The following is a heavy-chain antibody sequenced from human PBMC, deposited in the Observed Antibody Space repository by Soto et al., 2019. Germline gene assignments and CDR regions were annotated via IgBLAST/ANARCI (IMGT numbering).Heavy chain of an antibody. CDR3: ARESEYSNYGYDY. Sequence: PGGSLRLSCAVSGFTFSDYYMSWIRQAPGKGLEWVSYISSSGSPIYYADSVKGRFTSSRDNAKNSLYLQMNTLRAEDTAVYYCARESEYSNYGYDYWGQGTLVTVSS. J-gene: IGHJ4*02. CDR2: ISSSGSPI. V-gene: IGHV3-11*01. CDR1: GFTFSDYY. D-gene: IGHD4-4*01.